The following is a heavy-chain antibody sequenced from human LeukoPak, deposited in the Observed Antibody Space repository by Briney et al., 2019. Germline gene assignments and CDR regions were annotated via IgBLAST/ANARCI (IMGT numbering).Heavy chain of an antibody. V-gene: IGHV3-20*04. CDR1: GFTFDDYG. D-gene: IGHD2-15*01. CDR3: ARIYCSGGSCYFAYYYYYMDV. J-gene: IGHJ6*03. Sequence: GGSLRLSCAASGFTFDDYGMSWVRQAPGKGLEWVSGINWNGGSTGYADSVKGRFTISRDNAKNSLYLQMNSLRAEDTALYYCARIYCSGGSCYFAYYYYYMDVWGKGTTVTVSS. CDR2: INWNGGST.